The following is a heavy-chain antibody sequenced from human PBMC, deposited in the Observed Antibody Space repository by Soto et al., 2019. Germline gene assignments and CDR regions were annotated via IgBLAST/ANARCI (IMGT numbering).Heavy chain of an antibody. CDR3: AREGYYGSGSPDAFDI. CDR2: IYYSGST. J-gene: IGHJ3*02. V-gene: IGHV4-31*11. D-gene: IGHD3-10*01. CDR1: SGSISSGGYY. Sequence: PSETLSLTCAVSSGSISSGGYYWSWIRQHPGKGLEWIGYIYYSGSTYYNPSLKSRVTISVDTSKNQFSLKLSSVTAADTAVYYCAREGYYGSGSPDAFDIWGQGTMVTVSS.